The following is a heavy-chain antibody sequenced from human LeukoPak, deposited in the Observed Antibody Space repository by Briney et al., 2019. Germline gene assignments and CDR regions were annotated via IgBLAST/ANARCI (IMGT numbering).Heavy chain of an antibody. CDR3: ARDLYGDYVGAYFDY. Sequence: PSETLSLTCTVSGGSINNTLFYWGWIRQPPGKGLEWIGTVYYDGINCSSPSLKSRVATSVDTSKNQFSLRLSSVTAADTAVYYCARDLYGDYVGAYFDYWGQGTLVTVSS. V-gene: IGHV4-39*07. CDR2: VYYDGIN. CDR1: GGSINNTLFY. J-gene: IGHJ4*02. D-gene: IGHD4-17*01.